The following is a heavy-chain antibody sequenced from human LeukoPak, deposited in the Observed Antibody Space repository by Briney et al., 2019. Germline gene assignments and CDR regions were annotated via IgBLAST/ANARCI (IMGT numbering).Heavy chain of an antibody. V-gene: IGHV1-8*01. D-gene: IGHD3-22*01. CDR3: ARGPPSYYSASSGYYPGY. CDR1: GYTFTSYD. J-gene: IGHJ4*02. Sequence: ASVKVSCKASGYTFTSYDINWVRQATGQGLEWMGWRNPNSGNTGYAQTFQGRVIMTRNPSISTAYMELSSLRSEDTAVYYCARGPPSYYSASSGYYPGYWGQGTLVTVSS. CDR2: RNPNSGNT.